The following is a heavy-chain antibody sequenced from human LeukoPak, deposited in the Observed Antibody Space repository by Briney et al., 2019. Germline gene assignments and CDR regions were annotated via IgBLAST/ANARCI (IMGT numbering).Heavy chain of an antibody. CDR1: GGSFSGYY. D-gene: IGHD3-9*01. J-gene: IGHJ6*03. CDR3: ARGSPYYDILTGYYKRYYYYYMDV. Sequence: SETLSLTCAVYGGSFSGYYWSWIRQPPGKGLEWIGEINHSGSTNYNPSLKSRVTISVDTSKNQFSLKLSSVTAADTAVYYCARGSPYYDILTGYYKRYYYYYMDVWGKGTTVTVSS. CDR2: INHSGST. V-gene: IGHV4-34*01.